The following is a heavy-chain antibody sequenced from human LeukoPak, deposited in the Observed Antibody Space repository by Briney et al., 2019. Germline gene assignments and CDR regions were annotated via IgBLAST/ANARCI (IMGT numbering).Heavy chain of an antibody. D-gene: IGHD1-7*01. Sequence: GGSLRLSCAASGFTFSKYGIHWVRQAPGKGLEWVAVIWYDGRTKYYADSVKGRFTTSRDNAKSSLYLQMNSLRAEDTAEYYCTRGRSGTTPYWGQGTLVTVSS. CDR3: TRGRSGTTPY. J-gene: IGHJ4*02. CDR2: IWYDGRTK. CDR1: GFTFSKYG. V-gene: IGHV3-33*01.